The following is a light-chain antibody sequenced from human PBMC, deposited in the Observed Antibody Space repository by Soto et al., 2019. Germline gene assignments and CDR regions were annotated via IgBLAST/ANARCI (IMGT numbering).Light chain of an antibody. CDR3: QQRLNWPLT. V-gene: IGKV3-11*01. Sequence: EIVLTQSPATLSLSPGERATLSCRASQSVSNFFVWYQQKRCQAPRLLIYDASKRATGIPAKFSGSGSGTDFTLTISILEPEDFAVYYCQQRLNWPLTFGGGTTVEIK. CDR2: DAS. J-gene: IGKJ4*01. CDR1: QSVSNF.